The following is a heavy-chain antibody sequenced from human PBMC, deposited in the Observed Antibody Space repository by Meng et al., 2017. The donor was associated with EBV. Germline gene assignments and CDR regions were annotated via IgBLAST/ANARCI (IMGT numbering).Heavy chain of an antibody. V-gene: IGHV2-5*02. CDR1: GFSISNRGVS. D-gene: IGHD6-6*01. Sequence: MTCKESVPTLVHPPHTSTCTCTFTGFSISNRGVSVGCLGKRPGKALEWLALIYWDDDKRYSPSLKSRLTITKDTSKNQVVLTMTNMDPVDAATYYCAHIIAARPFDYWGQGTLVTVSS. J-gene: IGHJ4*02. CDR2: IYWDDDK. CDR3: AHIIAARPFDY.